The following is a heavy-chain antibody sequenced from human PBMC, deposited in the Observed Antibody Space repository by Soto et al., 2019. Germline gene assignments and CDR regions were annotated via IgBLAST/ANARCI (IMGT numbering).Heavy chain of an antibody. V-gene: IGHV1-2*04. J-gene: IGHJ5*02. CDR1: GYTFTGYY. CDR3: ARRPGIAAAGNWFDP. D-gene: IGHD6-13*01. Sequence: ASVKVSCKASGYTFTGYYMHWVRQAPGQGLEWMGWINPNSGGTNYAQKFQGWVTMTRDTSISTAYMELSSVTAADTAVYYCARRPGIAAAGNWFDPWGQGTLVTVSS. CDR2: INPNSGGT.